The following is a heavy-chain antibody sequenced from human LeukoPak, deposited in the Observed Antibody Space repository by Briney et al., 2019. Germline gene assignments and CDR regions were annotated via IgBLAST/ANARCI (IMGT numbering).Heavy chain of an antibody. CDR2: MNPNSGNT. CDR3: ARAGAYCGGDCYLNYYYYYYMDV. J-gene: IGHJ6*03. Sequence: ASVKVSCEASGCTFTSYDINWVRQATGQGLEWMGWMNPNSGNTGYAQKFQGRVTITRNTSISTAYMELSSLRSEDTAVYYCARAGAYCGGDCYLNYYYYYYMDVWGKGTTVTVSS. V-gene: IGHV1-8*03. D-gene: IGHD2-21*01. CDR1: GCTFTSYD.